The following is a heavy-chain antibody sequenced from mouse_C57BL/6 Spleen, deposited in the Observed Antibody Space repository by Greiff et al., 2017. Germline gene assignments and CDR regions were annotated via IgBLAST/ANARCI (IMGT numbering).Heavy chain of an antibody. V-gene: IGHV1-80*01. CDR3: ARYYYGSSYFDY. J-gene: IGHJ2*01. Sequence: QVQLQQSGAELVKPGASVKISCKASGYAFRSYWLNWVKQRPGKGLEWIGQIYPGDGDTNYNGKFQGKATLTADKSSSTAYMQLSSLTSEDSAVYFCARYYYGSSYFDYWGQGTTLTVSS. CDR2: IYPGDGDT. D-gene: IGHD1-1*01. CDR1: GYAFRSYW.